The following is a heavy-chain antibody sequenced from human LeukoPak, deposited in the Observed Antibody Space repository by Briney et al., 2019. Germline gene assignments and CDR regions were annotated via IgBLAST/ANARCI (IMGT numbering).Heavy chain of an antibody. CDR3: ARGRWPNLSSYFDY. D-gene: IGHD2-15*01. V-gene: IGHV4-59*12. J-gene: IGHJ4*02. CDR1: GGSISGYY. Sequence: SETLSLTCTVSGGSISGYYWSWIRQPPGKGLEWIGYIYYSGSTNYNPSLKSRVTISVDTSKNQFSLKLSSVTAADTAVYYCARGRWPNLSSYFDYWGQGTLVTVSS. CDR2: IYYSGST.